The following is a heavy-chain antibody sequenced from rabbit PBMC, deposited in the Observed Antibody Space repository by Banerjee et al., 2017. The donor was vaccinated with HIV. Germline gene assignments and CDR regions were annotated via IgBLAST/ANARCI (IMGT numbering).Heavy chain of an antibody. V-gene: IGHV1S47*01. D-gene: IGHD4-1*01. CDR2: ISTGDGIT. Sequence: QEQLVESGGGLVQPGGSLKLSCKASGFDFSSYWMSWVRQAPGKGLEWIGCISTGDGITYYATWVIGRFTISSDNAQNTVDLQMNSLTAADTATYFCVRDRWLGSDLWGPGTLVTV. CDR3: VRDRWLGSDL. CDR1: GFDFSSYW. J-gene: IGHJ4*01.